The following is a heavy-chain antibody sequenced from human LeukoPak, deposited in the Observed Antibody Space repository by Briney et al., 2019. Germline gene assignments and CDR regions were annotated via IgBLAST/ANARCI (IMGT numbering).Heavy chain of an antibody. D-gene: IGHD3/OR15-3a*01. V-gene: IGHV3-7*01. CDR1: GFTFSSYW. Sequence: GGCLRLSCAASGFTFSSYWMSWVRQAPGKGLEWVANIKQDGSEKYYVDSVKGRFTISRDNAKNSLYLQMNSLRAEDTAVYYCARVGLGLLYYYYMDVWGKGTTVTVSS. J-gene: IGHJ6*03. CDR3: ARVGLGLLYYYYMDV. CDR2: IKQDGSEK.